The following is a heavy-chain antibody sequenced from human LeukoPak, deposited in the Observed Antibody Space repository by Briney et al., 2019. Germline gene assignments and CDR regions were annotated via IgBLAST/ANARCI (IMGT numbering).Heavy chain of an antibody. CDR2: ISWNSGSI. Sequence: PGGSLRLSCAASGFTLDDYAIHWVRQAPGKGLGWVSGISWNSGSIGYADSVKGRFTISRDNAKNSLYLQMNSLRAEDTALYYCAKDISYGSGDYYYGMDVWGQGTTVTVSS. CDR3: AKDISYGSGDYYYGMDV. CDR1: GFTLDDYA. V-gene: IGHV3-9*01. J-gene: IGHJ6*02. D-gene: IGHD3-10*01.